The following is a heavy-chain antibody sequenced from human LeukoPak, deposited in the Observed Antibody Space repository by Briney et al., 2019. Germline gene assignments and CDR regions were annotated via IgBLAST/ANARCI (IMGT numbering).Heavy chain of an antibody. CDR1: GFTFSSYG. V-gene: IGHV3-30*02. Sequence: GGSLRLSCAASGFTFSSYGMHWVRQAPGKGLEWVAFIRYDGSNKYYADSVKGRFTISRDNSKNTLYLQMNSLRAEDTAVYYCAKDLYSSGWYSRASVADYWGQGTLVTVSS. CDR2: IRYDGSNK. D-gene: IGHD6-19*01. CDR3: AKDLYSSGWYSRASVADY. J-gene: IGHJ4*02.